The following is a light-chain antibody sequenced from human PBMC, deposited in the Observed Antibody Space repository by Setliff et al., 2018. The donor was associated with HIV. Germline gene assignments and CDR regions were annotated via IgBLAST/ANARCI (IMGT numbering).Light chain of an antibody. Sequence: QSALTQPASVSGSPGQSITISCTGTSRDVGGGQNYVSWYQQYPGQAPKLILYDVGKRPLGLDYRFIGSKSGNTASLTISRVRSADEATYYCNSYSNTSTPVVFGGGTKVTVL. V-gene: IGLV2-14*03. CDR1: SRDVGGGQNY. CDR2: DVG. J-gene: IGLJ2*01. CDR3: NSYSNTSTPVV.